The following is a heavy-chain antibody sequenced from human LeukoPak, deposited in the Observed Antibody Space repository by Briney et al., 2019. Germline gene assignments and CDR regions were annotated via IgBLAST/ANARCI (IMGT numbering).Heavy chain of an antibody. Sequence: SETLSLTCTVSGGSISSSSYYWGWIRQPPGKGLEWIGSIYYSGSTYYNPSLKSRVTISVDTSKNQFSLKLSSVTAADTDVYYCARGRWLQFSFDYWGQGTLVTVSS. J-gene: IGHJ4*02. CDR2: IYYSGST. CDR3: ARGRWLQFSFDY. V-gene: IGHV4-39*07. CDR1: GGSISSSSYY. D-gene: IGHD5-24*01.